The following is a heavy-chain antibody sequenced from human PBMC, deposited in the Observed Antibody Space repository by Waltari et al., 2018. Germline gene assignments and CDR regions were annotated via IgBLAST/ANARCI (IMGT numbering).Heavy chain of an antibody. V-gene: IGHV4-59*01. CDR2: IYYSGST. D-gene: IGHD6-25*01. CDR3: ARGAAEADY. Sequence: QVQLQESGPGLVKPSETLSLTCTVSGGSISSYYWSWIRQPPGKGLEWMGYIYYSGSTNYNPSLKSRVTISVDTSKNQFSLKLSSVTAADTAVYYCARGAAEADYWGQGTLVTVSS. J-gene: IGHJ4*02. CDR1: GGSISSYY.